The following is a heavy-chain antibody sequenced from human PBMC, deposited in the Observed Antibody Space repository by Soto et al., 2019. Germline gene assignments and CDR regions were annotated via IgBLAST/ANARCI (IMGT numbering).Heavy chain of an antibody. D-gene: IGHD2-15*01. Sequence: GGSLRLSCAASGFTFSTYGMHWVRQAPGKGLEWVAVIWYDGSMRYYADSVKGRFTISRDNSKNTLYLQMNSLRAEDTAVYFCAASGGPNWFDPWGQGTLVTVSS. V-gene: IGHV3-33*01. CDR3: AASGGPNWFDP. CDR1: GFTFSTYG. CDR2: IWYDGSMR. J-gene: IGHJ5*02.